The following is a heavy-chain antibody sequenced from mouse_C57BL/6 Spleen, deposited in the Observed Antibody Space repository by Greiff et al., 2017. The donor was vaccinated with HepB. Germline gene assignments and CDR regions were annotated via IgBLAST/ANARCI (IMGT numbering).Heavy chain of an antibody. CDR2: ISSGGDYI. CDR3: TRGAYGNYLGGY. Sequence: EVMLVESGEGLVKPGGSLKLSCAASGFTFSSYAMSWVRQTPEKRLEWVAYISSGGDYIYYADTVKGRFTISRDNARNTLYLQMSSLKSEDTAMYYCTRGAYGNYLGGYWGQGTTLTVSS. D-gene: IGHD2-1*01. CDR1: GFTFSSYA. J-gene: IGHJ2*01. V-gene: IGHV5-9-1*02.